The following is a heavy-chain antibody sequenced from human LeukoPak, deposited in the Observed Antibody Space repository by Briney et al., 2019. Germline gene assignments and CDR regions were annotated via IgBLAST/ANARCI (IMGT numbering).Heavy chain of an antibody. D-gene: IGHD3-3*01. J-gene: IGHJ4*02. V-gene: IGHV1-18*01. CDR3: ARVPTYYDFWGGSIYYFDY. Sequence: ASLKVSCKASGYTFTSYGISWVPQAPGQGLEWMGWISAYNGNTNYAQKLQGRVTMTTDTSTSTAYMELRSLRSDDTAVYYCARVPTYYDFWGGSIYYFDYWGQGTLVTVSS. CDR2: ISAYNGNT. CDR1: GYTFTSYG.